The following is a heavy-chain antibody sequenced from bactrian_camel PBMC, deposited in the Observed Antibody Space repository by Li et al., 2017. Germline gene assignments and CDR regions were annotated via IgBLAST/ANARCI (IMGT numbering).Heavy chain of an antibody. V-gene: IGHV3S40*01. J-gene: IGHJ4*01. Sequence: VQLVESGGGSVQAGGSLRLSCLVSPTTYTKNYIGWFRRAPGKDREGVAAVYTGGNSPYYADSVKGRFTISQDNAKSTVYLEMNSLKPEDTAMYYCAADGYGLVPRMYNLWGQGTQVTVS. CDR3: AADGYGLVPRMYNL. D-gene: IGHD5*01. CDR1: PTTYTKNY. CDR2: VYTGGNSP.